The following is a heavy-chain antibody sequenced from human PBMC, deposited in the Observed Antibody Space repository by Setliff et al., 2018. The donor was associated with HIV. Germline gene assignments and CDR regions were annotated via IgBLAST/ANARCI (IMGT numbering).Heavy chain of an antibody. CDR1: GGSISSFY. CDR3: ARETNYDSSFHYMDV. Sequence: PSETLSLTCTVSGGSISSFYWSWIRQPAGKGLEWIGRLYTSGSANYIPSLKSRVTMSVDTSKNQLSLRLSSMTAADTAVYYCARETNYDSSFHYMDVWGKGTTVTVSS. V-gene: IGHV4-4*07. J-gene: IGHJ6*03. D-gene: IGHD3-22*01. CDR2: LYTSGSA.